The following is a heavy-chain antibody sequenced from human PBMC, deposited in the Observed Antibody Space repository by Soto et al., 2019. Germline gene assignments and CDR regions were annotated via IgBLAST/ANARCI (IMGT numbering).Heavy chain of an antibody. J-gene: IGHJ3*02. Sequence: PGGSLRLSCTASGFTFGDYAMSWFRLAPGKGLEWVGFIRSKAYGGTTEYAASVKGKFTISRDDSKSIAYLQMNSLKTEDTAVYYCSRGGSYAFDIWGQGTMVTVSS. D-gene: IGHD5-12*01. CDR3: SRGGSYAFDI. CDR2: IRSKAYGGTT. CDR1: GFTFGDYA. V-gene: IGHV3-49*03.